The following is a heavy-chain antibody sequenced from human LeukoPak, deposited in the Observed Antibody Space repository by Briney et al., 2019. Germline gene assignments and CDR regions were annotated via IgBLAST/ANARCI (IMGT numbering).Heavy chain of an antibody. J-gene: IGHJ4*02. CDR1: GFTFSNYS. CDR2: ISPRSGTI. CDR3: VRGSTGYYYGFEF. Sequence: GGSLRLSCAASGFTFSNYSMNWVRQAPGKGLEWLSYISPRSGTIKYADSVKGRFTISRDNVKNSPHLQMNSLRAEDTAKYYCVRGSTGYYYGFEFWGQGTLLTVSS. D-gene: IGHD3-22*01. V-gene: IGHV3-48*01.